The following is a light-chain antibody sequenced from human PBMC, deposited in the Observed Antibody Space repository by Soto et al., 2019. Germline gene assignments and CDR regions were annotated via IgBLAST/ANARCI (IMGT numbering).Light chain of an antibody. CDR3: QAWDSSGDHFV. CDR2: DDT. CDR1: NIGSKS. Sequence: SYELTQPPSVSVAPGQTARITCGGNNIGSKSVHWYQQKTGQAPVLVVYDDTDRPSGIPERFSGSNSGNTAALTISRVEAGDEAESSCQAWDSSGDHFVFGSVTKVTVL. V-gene: IGLV3-21*02. J-gene: IGLJ1*01.